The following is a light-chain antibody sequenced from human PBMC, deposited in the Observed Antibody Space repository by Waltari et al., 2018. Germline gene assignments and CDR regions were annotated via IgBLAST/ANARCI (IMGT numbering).Light chain of an antibody. CDR3: QSYDNRLSGWV. CDR2: GNN. Sequence: QSVLTPPPSVSGAPGQRVTISCTGSRSNIGAGFDVHWYQQLPGTAPKLLIYGNNNRPSGVPDRVAGSKSGAAASLAITGLQAEDEADYYCQSYDNRLSGWVFGGGTELAVL. CDR1: RSNIGAGFD. V-gene: IGLV1-40*01. J-gene: IGLJ3*02.